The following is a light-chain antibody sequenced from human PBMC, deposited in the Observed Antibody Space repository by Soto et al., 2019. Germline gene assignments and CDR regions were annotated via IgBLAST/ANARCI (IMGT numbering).Light chain of an antibody. J-gene: IGKJ5*01. V-gene: IGKV3-11*01. Sequence: EILLPQSPGTLSLSPGERATLSCRASQSVISYLAWYQLRPGQSPRLLIYDASNRATGIPARFSGSGSGTDFTLTISSLEPEDFAVYYCQQRSNWPITFGQGTRLESK. CDR3: QQRSNWPIT. CDR1: QSVISY. CDR2: DAS.